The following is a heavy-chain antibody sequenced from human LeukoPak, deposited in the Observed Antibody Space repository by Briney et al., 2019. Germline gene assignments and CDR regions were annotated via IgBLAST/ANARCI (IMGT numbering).Heavy chain of an antibody. J-gene: IGHJ4*02. V-gene: IGHV3-23*01. CDR2: ISGSGGST. CDR3: AKDRYSGSYYLEYFDY. Sequence: GGSLGLSCAASGFTFSSYAMSWVRQAPGKGLEWVSAISGSGGSTYYADSVKGRFTISRDNSKNTLYLQMNSLRAEDTAVYYCAKDRYSGSYYLEYFDYWGQGTLVTVSS. D-gene: IGHD1-26*01. CDR1: GFTFSSYA.